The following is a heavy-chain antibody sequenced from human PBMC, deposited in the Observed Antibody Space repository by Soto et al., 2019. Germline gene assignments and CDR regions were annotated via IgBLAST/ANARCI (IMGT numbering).Heavy chain of an antibody. CDR1: RFAFSGCA. CDR3: TRDLFYYDYSEILWFDP. J-gene: IGHJ5*02. Sequence: GGSLRLSCPASRFAFSGCAMYWVRQDTGKGPECVGRIISKGHNYAIEYAASVKGRFTIPRDYSKNTSFLQTNSLQTEDTAVDYGTRDLFYYDYSEILWFDPWGQGTLVTVSS. D-gene: IGHD3-22*01. CDR2: IISKGHNYAI. V-gene: IGHV3-73*01.